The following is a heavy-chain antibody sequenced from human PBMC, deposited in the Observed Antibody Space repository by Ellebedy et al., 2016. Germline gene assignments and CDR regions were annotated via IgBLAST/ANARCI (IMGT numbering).Heavy chain of an antibody. D-gene: IGHD2-2*01. CDR3: ATTERVHCGSTSCYGYYFDY. CDR2: IIPIFGTA. V-gene: IGHV1-69*13. CDR1: GGTFSSYA. Sequence: SVKVSCXASGGTFSSYAISWVRQAPGQGLEWMGGIIPIFGTANYAQKFQGRVTITADESTSTAYMELSSLRSEDTAVYYCATTERVHCGSTSCYGYYFDYWGQGTLVTVSS. J-gene: IGHJ4*02.